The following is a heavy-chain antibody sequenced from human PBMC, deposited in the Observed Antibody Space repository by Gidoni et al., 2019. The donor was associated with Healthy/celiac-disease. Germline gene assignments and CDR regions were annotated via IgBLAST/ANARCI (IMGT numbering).Heavy chain of an antibody. D-gene: IGHD1-7*01. CDR1: GFTFSNAW. CDR2: SKSKNDGGTT. Sequence: EVQLVESGGGLVKPGGSLRLSCAASGFTFSNAWISWVRQAPGKGLEWVGRSKSKNDGGTTDYAATVKGRFTISRDDSKNTLYLQMNSLKTEDTAVYYCTTSPTHSITGTIWSVGAFDIWGQGTMVTVSA. V-gene: IGHV3-15*01. CDR3: TTSPTHSITGTIWSVGAFDI. J-gene: IGHJ3*02.